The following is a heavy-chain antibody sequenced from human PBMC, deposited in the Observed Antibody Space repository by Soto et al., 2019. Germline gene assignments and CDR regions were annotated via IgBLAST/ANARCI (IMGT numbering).Heavy chain of an antibody. CDR2: INPNSGGT. J-gene: IGHJ6*02. V-gene: IGHV1-2*02. Sequence: ASVKVSCKASGYTFTGYYMHWVRQAPGQGLEWMGWINPNSGGTNYAQKFQGRVTMTRDTSISTAYMELSRLRSGDTAVYYCARGQHRLHYGMDVWGQGTTVTVS. CDR3: ARGQHRLHYGMDV. CDR1: GYTFTGYY.